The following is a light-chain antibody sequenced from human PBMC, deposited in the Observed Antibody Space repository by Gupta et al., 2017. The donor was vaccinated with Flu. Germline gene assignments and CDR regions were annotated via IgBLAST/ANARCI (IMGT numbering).Light chain of an antibody. V-gene: IGKV3-11*01. CDR3: QQRRSWPT. CDR1: QSVDNY. Sequence: EIILTQSPAMLSLSPGERATLSCRASQSVDNYLAWYQQKPGQSPRLLIYEASNRATGVPVRFGGSGSGTDFTLTITRVAPDDFAVYYCQQRRSWPTFGLGTKV. J-gene: IGKJ1*01. CDR2: EAS.